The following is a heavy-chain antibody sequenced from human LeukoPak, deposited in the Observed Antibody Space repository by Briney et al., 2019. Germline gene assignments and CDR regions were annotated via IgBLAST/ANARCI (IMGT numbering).Heavy chain of an antibody. CDR3: AKDRQWLVVFDY. Sequence: GGSLRLSCAASGFTFSSYAMSWVRHAPGKGLEWVSAISGSGGSTYYADSVKGRFTISRDNSKNTLYLQMNSLRAEDTGIYYCAKDRQWLVVFDYWGQGTLVTVSS. CDR1: GFTFSSYA. CDR2: ISGSGGST. D-gene: IGHD6-19*01. J-gene: IGHJ4*02. V-gene: IGHV3-23*01.